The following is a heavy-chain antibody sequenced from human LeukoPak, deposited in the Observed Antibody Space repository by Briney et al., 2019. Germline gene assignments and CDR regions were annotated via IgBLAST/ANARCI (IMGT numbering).Heavy chain of an antibody. CDR2: IDHSAST. D-gene: IGHD2-21*02. CDR3: ARGQGDRYSNYFDY. J-gene: IGHJ4*02. Sequence: SETLSLTCAVYGGSFSGYYWSWIRQPPGKGLEWIGDIDHSASTNYNPSLKSRVTISLDTSQIQFSLNLNSVTAADTAVYYCARGQGDRYSNYFDYWGQGTLVTVSS. CDR1: GGSFSGYY. V-gene: IGHV4-34*01.